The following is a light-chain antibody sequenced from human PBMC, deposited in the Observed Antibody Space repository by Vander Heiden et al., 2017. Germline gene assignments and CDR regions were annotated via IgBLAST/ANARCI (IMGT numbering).Light chain of an antibody. CDR3: GSYASSSTYV. V-gene: IGLV2-14*02. Sequence: PLPQPASVSGSPGQSITISCTGTSSDVGSYNFVSWYQQHPGKAPKLMIYEGSKRPSGVSNRFSGSKSGNTAYLTISGLQAEDEADYYCGSYASSSTYVFGGGTKLTVL. CDR2: EGS. CDR1: SSDVGSYNF. J-gene: IGLJ2*01.